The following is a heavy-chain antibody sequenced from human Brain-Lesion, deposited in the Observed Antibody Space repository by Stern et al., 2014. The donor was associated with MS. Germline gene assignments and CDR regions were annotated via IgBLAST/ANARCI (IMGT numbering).Heavy chain of an antibody. Sequence: QVQLLQPGPGLVKPSETLSLTCTVSGGSISSSSYYWGWIRQPPGKGLEWIGSIYYPGSTYYNPSLKSRVTISLDKSQNHFSLRLSFVTAADTAVYFCAKLWLGELPESPFDYWGQGTLVTVSS. D-gene: IGHD3-10*01. CDR3: AKLWLGELPESPFDY. CDR1: GGSISSSSYY. J-gene: IGHJ4*02. CDR2: IYYPGST. V-gene: IGHV4-39*02.